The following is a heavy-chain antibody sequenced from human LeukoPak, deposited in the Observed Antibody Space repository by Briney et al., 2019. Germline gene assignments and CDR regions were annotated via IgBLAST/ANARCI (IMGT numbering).Heavy chain of an antibody. CDR1: GFTFSSYA. J-gene: IGHJ6*02. Sequence: GGSLRLFCGASGFTFSSYAMSWVRQAPGKGLEWVSAISGSGGSTYYADSVKGRFTISRDNSKNTLYLQMNSLRAEDTAVYYCAKGIGYGPADYYGMDVWGQGTTVTVSS. CDR3: AKGIGYGPADYYGMDV. D-gene: IGHD5-18*01. V-gene: IGHV3-23*01. CDR2: ISGSGGST.